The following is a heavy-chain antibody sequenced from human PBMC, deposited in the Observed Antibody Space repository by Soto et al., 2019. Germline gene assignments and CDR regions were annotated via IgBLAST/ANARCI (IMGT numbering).Heavy chain of an antibody. D-gene: IGHD3-3*01. Sequence: LRLSCAASGFTFSSYGMHWVRQAPGKGLEWVAVISYDGSNKYYADSVKGRFTISRDNSKNTLYLQMNSLRAEDTAVYYCAKDALIFGVVIRRNYFDYWGQGTLVTVSS. CDR1: GFTFSSYG. CDR3: AKDALIFGVVIRRNYFDY. J-gene: IGHJ4*02. V-gene: IGHV3-30*18. CDR2: ISYDGSNK.